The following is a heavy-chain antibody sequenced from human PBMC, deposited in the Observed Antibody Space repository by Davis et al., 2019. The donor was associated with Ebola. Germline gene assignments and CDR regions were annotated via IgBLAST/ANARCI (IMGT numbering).Heavy chain of an antibody. D-gene: IGHD3-10*01. CDR2: IWYDGSNK. J-gene: IGHJ4*02. CDR3: ASEKIMVQGVTLDY. CDR1: GFTFSSYG. Sequence: PGGSLRLSCAASGFTFSSYGMHWVRQAPGKGLEWVAVIWYDGSNKYYADSVKGRFTISRDNSKNTLYLQMNSLRAEDTAVYYCASEKIMVQGVTLDYWGQGTLVTVSS. V-gene: IGHV3-33*01.